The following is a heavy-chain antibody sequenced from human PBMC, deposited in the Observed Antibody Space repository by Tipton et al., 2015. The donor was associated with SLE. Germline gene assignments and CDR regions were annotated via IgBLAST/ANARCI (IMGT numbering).Heavy chain of an antibody. D-gene: IGHD5-24*01. CDR2: ISSSSSTI. J-gene: IGHJ3*02. CDR3: ARDLAMRWLQPGAFDI. Sequence: SLRLSCAASGFTFSSYSMNWVRQAPGRGLEWVSYISSSSSTIYYADSVKGRFTISRDNSKNTLYLQMNSLRAEDTAVYYCARDLAMRWLQPGAFDIWGQGTMVTVSS. CDR1: GFTFSSYS. V-gene: IGHV3-48*01.